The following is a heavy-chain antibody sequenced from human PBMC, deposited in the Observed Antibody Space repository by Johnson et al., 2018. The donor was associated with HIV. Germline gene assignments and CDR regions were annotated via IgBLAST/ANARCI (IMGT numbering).Heavy chain of an antibody. D-gene: IGHD2-15*01. V-gene: IGHV3-53*01. CDR2: IYSGGST. Sequence: VQLVESGGGLMQPGGSLRLSCAASGFTVDSNYMSWVRQAPGKGLEWVSVIYSGGSTYYADSVKGRFTISRDKSKNTLNLQMNSLRAEDTALYFCARGSRYCSGGSCPEAFDIWGQGTMVTVSS. CDR1: GFTVDSNY. CDR3: ARGSRYCSGGSCPEAFDI. J-gene: IGHJ3*02.